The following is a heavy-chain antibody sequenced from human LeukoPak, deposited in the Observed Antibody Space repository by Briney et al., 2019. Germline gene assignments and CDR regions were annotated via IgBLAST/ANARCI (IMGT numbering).Heavy chain of an antibody. V-gene: IGHV1-3*01. CDR2: INAGNGNT. D-gene: IGHD6-13*01. J-gene: IGHJ4*02. CDR3: ARESQQLVPGY. Sequence: GASVKDSCKASGYTFTSYAMHWVRQAPGQRLEWMGWINAGNGNTKYSQKFQGRVTITRDTSASTAYMELSSLRSEDTAVYYCARESQQLVPGYWGQGTLVTVSS. CDR1: GYTFTSYA.